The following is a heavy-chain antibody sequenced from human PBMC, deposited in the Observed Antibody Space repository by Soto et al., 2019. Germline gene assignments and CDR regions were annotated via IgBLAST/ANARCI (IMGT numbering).Heavy chain of an antibody. V-gene: IGHV3-13*01. CDR1: GFTFSSYD. CDR2: IGTAGDT. J-gene: IGHJ6*03. Sequence: GGSLRLSCAASGFTFSSYDMHWVRQATGKGLEWVSAIGTAGDTYYPGSVKGRFTISRENAKNSLYLQMNSLRAGDTAVYYCARGYCSSTSCYISDYYYYMDVWGKGTTVTVSS. D-gene: IGHD2-2*02. CDR3: ARGYCSSTSCYISDYYYYMDV.